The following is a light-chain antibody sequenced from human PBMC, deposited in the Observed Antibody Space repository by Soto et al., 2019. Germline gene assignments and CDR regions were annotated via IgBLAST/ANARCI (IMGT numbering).Light chain of an antibody. CDR1: QSVSSN. V-gene: IGKV3-15*01. CDR2: GAS. CDR3: QQYNNWPRT. J-gene: IGKJ1*01. Sequence: ERVMTQSPATLSVSPGERATLSCRASQSVSSNLAWYQQTPGQAPRLLIYGASTRATGIPARFSGSGSGTEFTLTISSLQSEDFAVYYCQQYNNWPRTFGQGTRWIS.